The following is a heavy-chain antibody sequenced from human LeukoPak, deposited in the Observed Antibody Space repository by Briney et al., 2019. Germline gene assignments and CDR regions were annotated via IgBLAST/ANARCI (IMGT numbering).Heavy chain of an antibody. CDR3: ARGYYGSGSPYYFDY. V-gene: IGHV1-46*01. Sequence: ASVKVSCKASGYTFTSYYMHWVRQAPGQGLEWMGIINPSGGSTGYAQKFQGRVTMTRDTSTSTVYMELSSLRSEDTAVYYCARGYYGSGSPYYFDYWGQGTLVTVSP. CDR2: INPSGGST. CDR1: GYTFTSYY. J-gene: IGHJ4*02. D-gene: IGHD3-10*01.